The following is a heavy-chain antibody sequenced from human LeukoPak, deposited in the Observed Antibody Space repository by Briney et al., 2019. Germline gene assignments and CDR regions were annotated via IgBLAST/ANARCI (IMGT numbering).Heavy chain of an antibody. Sequence: AGGSLRLSCAASGFTFSSYAMHWVRQAPGKGLEWVAVISYDGSNKYYADSVKGRFTISRDNSKNTLYLQMNSLRAEDTAVYYCAREWWDRLQDYYYGMDVWGQGTTVTVSS. V-gene: IGHV3-30-3*01. J-gene: IGHJ6*02. CDR1: GFTFSSYA. D-gene: IGHD1-26*01. CDR3: AREWWDRLQDYYYGMDV. CDR2: ISYDGSNK.